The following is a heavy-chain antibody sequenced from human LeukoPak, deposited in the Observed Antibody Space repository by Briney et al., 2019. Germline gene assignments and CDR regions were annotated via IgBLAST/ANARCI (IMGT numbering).Heavy chain of an antibody. CDR1: GGSISSYY. V-gene: IGHV4-59*01. CDR3: ARTTEGGYTYNYFYYYYMDV. Sequence: SETLSLTCTVSGGSISSYYWSWIRQPPGKGLEWIGYIYYSGSTNYNPSLKSRISISVDTSKNQFSLKLSSLTAADTAVYYCARTTEGGYTYNYFYYYYMDVWGKGTTVTISS. D-gene: IGHD5-18*01. J-gene: IGHJ6*03. CDR2: IYYSGST.